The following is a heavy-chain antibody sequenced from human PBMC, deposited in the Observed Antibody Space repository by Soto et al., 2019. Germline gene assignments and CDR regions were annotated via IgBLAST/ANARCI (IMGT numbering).Heavy chain of an antibody. Sequence: LRLACVASGLTLSNHAMTWVRQAPGKGLEWVSSVSENGAVTYYADSVKGRFTISRDNSKSTLYLQLNNLRAEDTAVYYCVPGSSGTRGEDSWGPGALVTVSS. CDR3: VPGSSGTRGEDS. J-gene: IGHJ4*02. CDR2: VSENGAVT. D-gene: IGHD3-10*01. CDR1: GLTLSNHA. V-gene: IGHV3-23*01.